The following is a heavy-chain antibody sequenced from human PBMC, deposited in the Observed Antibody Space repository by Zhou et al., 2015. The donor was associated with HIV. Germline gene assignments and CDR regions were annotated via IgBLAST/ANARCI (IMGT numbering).Heavy chain of an antibody. CDR2: INPNSGDT. D-gene: IGHD2-8*02. J-gene: IGHJ4*02. Sequence: QVQLVQSGAEVKKPGASVKVSCKASGYTFTSYYMHWVRQAPGQGLELMGWINPNSGDTNYVQKFQGRVTMTRDTSINTAYMELNRLRSDDTAVYYCARARGGVLVDFDNWGQGTLVTVSS. V-gene: IGHV1-2*02. CDR1: GYTFTSYY. CDR3: ARARGGVLVDFDN.